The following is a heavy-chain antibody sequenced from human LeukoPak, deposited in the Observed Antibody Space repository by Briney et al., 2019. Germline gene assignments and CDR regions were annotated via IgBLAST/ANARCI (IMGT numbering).Heavy chain of an antibody. CDR1: GGSISTNF. CDR2: IHYTGGT. CDR3: ATGPFGGSYDTYTDTFDF. Sequence: SETLSLTCTISGGSISTNFWSWVRQPPGQGLEWIGYIHYTGGTNYNPSLSSRVTISQDTSKNQFSLRLSSVTAADTAVYYCATGPFGGSYDTYTDTFDFWGQGTLITVSS. D-gene: IGHD3-16*01. J-gene: IGHJ4*02. V-gene: IGHV4-59*01.